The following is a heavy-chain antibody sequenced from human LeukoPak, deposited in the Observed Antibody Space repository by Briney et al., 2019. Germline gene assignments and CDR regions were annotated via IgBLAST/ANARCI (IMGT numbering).Heavy chain of an antibody. D-gene: IGHD6-13*01. CDR3: AKDFTAAAANAYYFDY. V-gene: IGHV3-23*01. CDR1: GFTFSSYA. CDR2: ISGSGGST. J-gene: IGHJ4*02. Sequence: GGSLRLSCAASGFTFSSYAMSWVRQAPGKGLEWVSAISGSGGSTYYADSVKGRFTISRDNSKNTLYLQMNSLRAEDTAVYYCAKDFTAAAANAYYFDYWGQGTLVTVSS.